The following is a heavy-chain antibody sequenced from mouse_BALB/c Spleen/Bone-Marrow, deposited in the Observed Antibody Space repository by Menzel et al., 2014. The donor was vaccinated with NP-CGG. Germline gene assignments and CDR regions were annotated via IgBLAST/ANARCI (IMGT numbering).Heavy chain of an antibody. CDR3: ARGDYYYGSSRAWFAY. CDR2: IYPGDGST. J-gene: IGHJ3*01. D-gene: IGHD1-1*01. Sequence: VMLVESGLELVKPGASVKMSCKASGYTFTSYYIHWVKQRPGQGLEWIGWIYPGDGSTKYNEKFKGKTTLTADKSSSTAYMLLSSLTSEDSAIYFCARGDYYYGSSRAWFAYWGQGTLVTVSA. V-gene: IGHV1S56*01. CDR1: GYTFTSYY.